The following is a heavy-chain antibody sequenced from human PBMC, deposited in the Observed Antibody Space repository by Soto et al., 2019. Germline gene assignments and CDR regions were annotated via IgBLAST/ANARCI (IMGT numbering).Heavy chain of an antibody. CDR1: GFTVSSNY. CDR3: ARVGYRGNCPRLFNWFDP. V-gene: IGHV3-53*04. D-gene: IGHD6-13*01. J-gene: IGHJ5*02. CDR2: IYSDGNT. Sequence: EVQVVESGGGLVQPGGSLRLSCAASGFTVSSNYMTWVRQAPGKGLEWVSVIYSDGNTYYADSVKGRFTISRHNSKNTLYLRMNSLSAEDTAVYYCARVGYRGNCPRLFNWFDPWGQGTLVTVSS.